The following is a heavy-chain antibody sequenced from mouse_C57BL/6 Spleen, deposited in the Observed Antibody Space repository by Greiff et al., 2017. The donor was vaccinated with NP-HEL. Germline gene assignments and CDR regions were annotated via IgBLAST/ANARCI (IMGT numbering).Heavy chain of an antibody. J-gene: IGHJ3*01. CDR3: ARRGAYYSNLFDY. Sequence: VQLQQPGAELVRPGTSVKLSCKASGYTFTSYWMHWVKQRPGQGLEWIGVIDPSDSYTNYNQKFKGKATLTVDTSSSTAYMQLSSLTSEDSAVYYCARRGAYYSNLFDYWGQGTLVTVSA. CDR1: GYTFTSYW. V-gene: IGHV1-59*01. CDR2: IDPSDSYT. D-gene: IGHD2-5*01.